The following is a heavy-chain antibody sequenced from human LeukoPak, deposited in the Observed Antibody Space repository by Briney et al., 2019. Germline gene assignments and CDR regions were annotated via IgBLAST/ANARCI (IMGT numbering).Heavy chain of an antibody. Sequence: PGGSLRLSCAASGFTVSRYYMSWVRQAPGKGLQWVSVIYSDGSTYHADSVKGRFTISRDNAKNSLYLQMNSLRAEDTAIYYCARDWSPGTVWGQGTMVTVSS. CDR3: ARDWSPGTV. D-gene: IGHD1-14*01. CDR1: GFTVSRYY. V-gene: IGHV3-53*01. CDR2: IYSDGST. J-gene: IGHJ3*01.